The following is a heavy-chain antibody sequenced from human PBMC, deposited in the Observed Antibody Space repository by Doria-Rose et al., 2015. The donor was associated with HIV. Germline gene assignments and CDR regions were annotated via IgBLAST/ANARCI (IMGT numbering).Heavy chain of an antibody. D-gene: IGHD3-10*01. CDR3: AKTSGSSLDY. V-gene: IGHV3-30*02. Sequence: SLRVSCAAFGFNFSSHGMQWVRQAPGKGLEWVAFIRYDGSNKYYADSVKGRFTISRDNSKKTLYLQMSRLTAEDTAVYYCAKTSGSSLDYWGQGTLVTVSS. J-gene: IGHJ4*02. CDR1: GFNFSSHG. CDR2: IRYDGSNK.